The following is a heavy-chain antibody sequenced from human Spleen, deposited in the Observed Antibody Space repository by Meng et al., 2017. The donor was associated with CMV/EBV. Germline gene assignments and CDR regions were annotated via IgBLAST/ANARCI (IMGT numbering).Heavy chain of an antibody. CDR2: IMPILAMA. D-gene: IGHD5/OR15-5a*01. CDR1: GDTFGRYS. CDR3: AVPPRGVSDQDYAMDV. J-gene: IGHJ6*02. Sequence: SVKVSCKASGDTFGRYSVIWVRQAPGQGLEWMGGIMPILAMADYAQKFQGRVTITADTSTSTAYLELSSLRSEDTAVYYCAVPPRGVSDQDYAMDVWGQGTTVTVSS. V-gene: IGHV1-69*10.